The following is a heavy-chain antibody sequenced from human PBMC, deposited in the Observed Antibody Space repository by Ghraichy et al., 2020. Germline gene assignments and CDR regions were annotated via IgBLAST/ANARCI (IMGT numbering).Heavy chain of an antibody. Sequence: GGSLRLSCAASGFTFNNYWMSWVRQAPGKGLEWVANIKQDGSEKYYVDSVKGRFTISRDNAKNSLYLQMNSLRVEDTAVYYCARVRVDYDILTGYYGAFDYWGQGTLVTVSS. V-gene: IGHV3-7*01. CDR1: GFTFNNYW. CDR3: ARVRVDYDILTGYYGAFDY. D-gene: IGHD3-9*01. CDR2: IKQDGSEK. J-gene: IGHJ4*02.